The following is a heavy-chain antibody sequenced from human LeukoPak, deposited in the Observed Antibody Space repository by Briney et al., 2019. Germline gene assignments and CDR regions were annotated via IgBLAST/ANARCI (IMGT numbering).Heavy chain of an antibody. Sequence: PSETLSLTCAVYGGSFSGYYWSWIRQPPGKGLEWIGEINHSGSTNYNPSLKSRVTISVDTSKNQFSLKLSSVTAADTAVYYCASYVRLKYNWFDPWGQGTLVTVSS. CDR2: INHSGST. J-gene: IGHJ5*02. V-gene: IGHV4-34*01. CDR3: ASYVRLKYNWFDP. D-gene: IGHD3-16*01. CDR1: GGSFSGYY.